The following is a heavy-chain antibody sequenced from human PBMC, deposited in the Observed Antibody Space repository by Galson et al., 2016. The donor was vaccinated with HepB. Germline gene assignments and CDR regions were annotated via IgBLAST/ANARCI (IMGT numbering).Heavy chain of an antibody. CDR2: INQDGSEK. D-gene: IGHD2/OR15-2a*01. CDR1: GCTFNSYW. CDR3: AREQVPPAWETTYYCYYDGLDD. Sequence: SLRLSCAVSGCTFNSYWQRWVRGAPGKGLESVANINQDGSEKYYVDFVKGRFTISRDKAKNSLYLQMHSLRAEDTAVYYCAREQVPPAWETTYYCYYDGLDDCRQGPQVTV. J-gene: IGHJ6*02. V-gene: IGHV3-7*03.